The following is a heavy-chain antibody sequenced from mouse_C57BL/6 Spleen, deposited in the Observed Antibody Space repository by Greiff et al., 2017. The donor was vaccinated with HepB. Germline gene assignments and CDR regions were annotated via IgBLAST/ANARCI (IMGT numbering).Heavy chain of an antibody. Sequence: DVMLVESGGGLVKPGGSLKLSCAASGFTFSDYGMHWVRQAPEKGLEWVAYISSGSSTIYYADTVKGRFTISRDNAKNTLFLQMTSLRSEDTAMYYCARGDIYYGNPYYAKDYWGQGTSVTVSS. CDR3: ARGDIYYGNPYYAKDY. D-gene: IGHD2-1*01. J-gene: IGHJ4*01. CDR1: GFTFSDYG. V-gene: IGHV5-17*01. CDR2: ISSGSSTI.